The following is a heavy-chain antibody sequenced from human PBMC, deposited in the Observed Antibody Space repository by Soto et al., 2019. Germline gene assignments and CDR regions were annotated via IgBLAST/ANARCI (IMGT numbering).Heavy chain of an antibody. CDR3: ARDRYSGYPGWVDY. J-gene: IGHJ4*02. CDR2: INSDGGST. CDR1: GFTFSSYW. D-gene: IGHD5-12*01. Sequence: GGSLRLSCAASGFTFSSYWMHWVRQAPGKGLVWVSRINSDGGSTSYADSVKGRFTISRDNAKNTLYLQMNSLRAEDTAVYYCARDRYSGYPGWVDYWGQGTLVTVSS. V-gene: IGHV3-74*01.